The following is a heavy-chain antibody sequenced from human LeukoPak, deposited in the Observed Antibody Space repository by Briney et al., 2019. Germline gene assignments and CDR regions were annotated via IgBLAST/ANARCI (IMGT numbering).Heavy chain of an antibody. CDR3: ARGGYSSGYNWFDP. CDR1: GGSISSYY. J-gene: IGHJ5*02. V-gene: IGHV4-59*01. D-gene: IGHD6-19*01. CDR2: IYYSGST. Sequence: SETLSLTCTVSGGSISSYYWSWLRQPPGKGLEWIGYIYYSGSTNYSPSLTSRVAISVDTSKNQFSLKLSSVTAADTAVYYCARGGYSSGYNWFDPWGQGILVSVSS.